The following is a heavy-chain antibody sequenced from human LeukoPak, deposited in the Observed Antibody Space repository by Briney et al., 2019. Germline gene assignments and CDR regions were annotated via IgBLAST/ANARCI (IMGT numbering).Heavy chain of an antibody. Sequence: AGSLRLSCAGPGFTVSSSYLSWVRQAPGKGLEWVSVLYSGGSIFYADSVKGRFTISRDISKNMLYLQMNILRADDTAVYYCARGAIRSWYVDWGQGTLVTVSS. J-gene: IGHJ4*02. CDR3: ARGAIRSWYVD. D-gene: IGHD6-13*01. CDR1: GFTVSSSY. V-gene: IGHV3-66*01. CDR2: LYSGGSI.